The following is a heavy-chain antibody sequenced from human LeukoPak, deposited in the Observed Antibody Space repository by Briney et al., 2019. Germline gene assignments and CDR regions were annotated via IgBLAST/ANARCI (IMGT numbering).Heavy chain of an antibody. D-gene: IGHD3-10*01. CDR3: AKDSAFYYIDV. CDR2: IRYNGNNQ. J-gene: IGHJ6*03. CDR1: GHTFNNYG. Sequence: GGSLTLSCAASGHTFNNYGMHWLRHAPGKALEGVAFIRYNGNNQYYADSVKGRFPISRDNSKNTLYLEMNSLKGDDTAVYYCAKDSAFYYIDVWGKGTTVIISS. V-gene: IGHV3-30*02.